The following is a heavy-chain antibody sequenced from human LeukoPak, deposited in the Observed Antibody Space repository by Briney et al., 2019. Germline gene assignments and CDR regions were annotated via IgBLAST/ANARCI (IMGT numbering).Heavy chain of an antibody. V-gene: IGHV3-7*03. CDR3: AKAVYYGGNLRYFDY. D-gene: IGHD4-23*01. CDR1: GFTFSSYW. J-gene: IGHJ4*02. CDR2: INHNGNVN. Sequence: GGSLRLSCAASGFTFSSYWMNWARQAPGKGLEWVASINHNGNVNHYVDSVKGRITISRDNSKNTLYLQMNSLRAEDTAVYYCAKAVYYGGNLRYFDYWGQGTLVTVSS.